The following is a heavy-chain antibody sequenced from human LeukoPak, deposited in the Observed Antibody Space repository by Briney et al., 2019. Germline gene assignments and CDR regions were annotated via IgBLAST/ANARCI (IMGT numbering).Heavy chain of an antibody. D-gene: IGHD3-22*01. V-gene: IGHV3-21*01. J-gene: IGHJ4*02. Sequence: GGSLRLSCAASELTFSRDTMNWVRQAPGKGLQWVSSISSSSSYIYYADSVKSRFTISRDNAKNSLYLQMNSLRAEDTAVYYCAREGQYYYDTSGYRIDYWGQGTLVTVSS. CDR3: AREGQYYYDTSGYRIDY. CDR1: ELTFSRDT. CDR2: ISSSSSYI.